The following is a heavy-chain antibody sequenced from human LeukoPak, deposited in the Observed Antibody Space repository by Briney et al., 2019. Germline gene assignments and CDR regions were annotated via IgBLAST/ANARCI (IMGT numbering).Heavy chain of an antibody. CDR2: ISGSGGSA. CDR3: AKDPGHLVVAATAFSDY. V-gene: IGHV3-23*01. D-gene: IGHD2-15*01. J-gene: IGHJ4*02. Sequence: QSGGSLRLSCAASGFTFTNYAMSWVRQAPGKGLEWVSGISGSGGSAFYADSVKGRFTISRDNSKNTLFLQMNSLRADDTAVYYCAKDPGHLVVAATAFSDYWGQGTLVTVSS. CDR1: GFTFTNYA.